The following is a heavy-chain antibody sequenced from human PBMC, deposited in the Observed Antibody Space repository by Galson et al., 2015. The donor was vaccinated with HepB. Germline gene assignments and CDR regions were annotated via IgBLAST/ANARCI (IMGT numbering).Heavy chain of an antibody. Sequence: LSLTCSVSGGSISNYYWNWIRQPPGKGLEWIGYIHHSGSTKYNPSLKSRVTISVDTSKNQFSLRLNSVTAADTAVYFCARDSGLGYCSGNTCSYGMDVWGLGTTVTVPS. J-gene: IGHJ6*02. CDR1: GGSISNYY. D-gene: IGHD2-2*01. CDR2: IHHSGST. V-gene: IGHV4-59*01. CDR3: ARDSGLGYCSGNTCSYGMDV.